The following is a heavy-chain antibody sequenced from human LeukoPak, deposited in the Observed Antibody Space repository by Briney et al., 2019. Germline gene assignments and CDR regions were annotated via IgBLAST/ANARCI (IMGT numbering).Heavy chain of an antibody. CDR2: INHSGST. CDR3: ARQSTISYYYYYYYMDV. CDR1: GGSISSYY. Sequence: SETLSLTCTVSGGSISSYYWSWIRQPPGKGLEWIGEINHSGSTNYNPSLKSRVTISVDTSKNQFSLKLSSVTAADTAVYYCARQSTISYYYYYYYMDVWGKGTTVTISS. V-gene: IGHV4-34*01. D-gene: IGHD5/OR15-5a*01. J-gene: IGHJ6*03.